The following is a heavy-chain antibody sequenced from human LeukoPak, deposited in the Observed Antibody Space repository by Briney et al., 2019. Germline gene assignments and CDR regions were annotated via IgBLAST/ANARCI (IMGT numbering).Heavy chain of an antibody. Sequence: ASVKVSCKASGYTFTGYYMHWVRQAPGQGLEWMGWINPNSGGTNYAQKFQGRVTMTRDTSTSTVYMELSSLRSEDTAVYYCAREGITMVRGVMDVWGKGTTVTISS. CDR1: GYTFTGYY. CDR3: AREGITMVRGVMDV. D-gene: IGHD3-10*01. J-gene: IGHJ6*04. CDR2: INPNSGGT. V-gene: IGHV1-2*02.